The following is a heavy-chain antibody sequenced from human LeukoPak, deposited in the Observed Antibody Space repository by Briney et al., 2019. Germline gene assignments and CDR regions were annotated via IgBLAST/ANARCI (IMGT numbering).Heavy chain of an antibody. V-gene: IGHV3-7*03. D-gene: IGHD3-22*01. J-gene: IGHJ4*02. CDR3: TKDLNHDSSG. CDR2: IKTDGSAK. CDR1: GFRFSDDW. Sequence: GGCLRLSCAASGFRFSDDWMSGGRQAPGKGLECGADIKTDGSAKYYPDSVKGRFTVSRHNAKNSLYLQMHTMRVEDTAIYYCTKDLNHDSSGWGQGTLVTVSS.